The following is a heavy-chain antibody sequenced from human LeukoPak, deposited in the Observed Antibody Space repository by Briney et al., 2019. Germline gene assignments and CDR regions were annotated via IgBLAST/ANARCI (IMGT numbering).Heavy chain of an antibody. J-gene: IGHJ4*02. CDR3: ASNYYDSPMGY. D-gene: IGHD3-22*01. CDR1: GGSFSGYY. Sequence: SETLSLTCAVYGGSFSGYYWSWIRQPPGKGLEWIGEINHSGSTNYNPSLKGRVTISVDTSKNQFSLKLSSVTAADTAVYYCASNYYDSPMGYWGQGTLVTVSS. CDR2: INHSGST. V-gene: IGHV4-34*01.